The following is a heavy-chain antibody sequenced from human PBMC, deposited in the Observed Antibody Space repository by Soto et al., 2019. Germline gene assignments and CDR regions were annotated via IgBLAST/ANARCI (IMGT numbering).Heavy chain of an antibody. CDR3: AXARDHAYDSSGYGWFDP. J-gene: IGHJ5*02. CDR2: IIPIFGTA. CDR1: GGTFSSYA. V-gene: IGHV1-69*13. Sequence: ASVKVSCKASGGTFSSYAISWVRQAPGQGLEWMGGIIPIFGTANYAQKFQGRVTITADESTSTAYMELSSLRSEDTAVYYCAXARDHAYDSSGYGWFDPWGQGTLVTVSS. D-gene: IGHD3-22*01.